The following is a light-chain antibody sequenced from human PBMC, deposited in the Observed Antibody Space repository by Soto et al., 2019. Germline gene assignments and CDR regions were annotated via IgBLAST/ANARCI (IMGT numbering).Light chain of an antibody. V-gene: IGLV2-8*01. CDR2: EVN. CDR1: SDDIGGYDY. Sequence: QSVLPQTPFASGSPGQSVTISCTGSSDDIGGYDYVSWYQHHPGRTPKRIIYEVNKRPSGVPDRFSGSKSGNTASLTVSGLQAEDGADYYCSSYAVKKNFVVFGSGTKVTVL. CDR3: SSYAVKKNFVV. J-gene: IGLJ1*01.